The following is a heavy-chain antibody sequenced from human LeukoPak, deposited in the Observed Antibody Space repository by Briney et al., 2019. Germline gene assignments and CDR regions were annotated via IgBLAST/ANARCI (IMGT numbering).Heavy chain of an antibody. V-gene: IGHV3-23*01. D-gene: IGHD5-12*01. J-gene: IGHJ6*03. Sequence: GGSLRLSCAASGFTFSSYEMNWVRQAPGKGLEWVSSISDDGYTTYYADSVKGRFTVSRDNSRDTLYVQMNSLRDEDTALYFCARVATLHSFYMDVWGKGTTVTISS. CDR3: ARVATLHSFYMDV. CDR2: ISDDGYTT. CDR1: GFTFSSYE.